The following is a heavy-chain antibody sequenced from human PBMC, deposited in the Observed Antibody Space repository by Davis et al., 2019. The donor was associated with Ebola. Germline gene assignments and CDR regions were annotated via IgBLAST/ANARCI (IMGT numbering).Heavy chain of an antibody. CDR1: GFTFSSYP. J-gene: IGHJ4*02. V-gene: IGHV3-64D*08. CDR3: VKGTGQAWAAPEY. CDR2: INGTGGNT. D-gene: IGHD1-14*01. Sequence: GGSLRLSCSASGFTFSSYPMLWVRQAPGKGLEYVSAINGTGGNTYYTHSAKDRFTIYRDNSKNTVYLQLRNLRTEDTAVYFCVKGTGQAWAAPEYWGQGTLVTVSS.